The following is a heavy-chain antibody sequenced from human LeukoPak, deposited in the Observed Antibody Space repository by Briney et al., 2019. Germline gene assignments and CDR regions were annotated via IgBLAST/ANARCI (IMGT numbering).Heavy chain of an antibody. CDR1: GGSISSGTFY. J-gene: IGHJ3*02. CDR3: ARMTYDSSGYSICHAFDI. CDR2: VYTTGTT. V-gene: IGHV4-61*09. D-gene: IGHD3-22*01. Sequence: SETLSLTCNVSGGSISSGTFYWSWIRQSAGKGLEWIGHVYTTGTTNYNPFLKSRITMSLDTSKNQFSLKLSSVTAADTAVYYCARMTYDSSGYSICHAFDIWGQGTMVTVSS.